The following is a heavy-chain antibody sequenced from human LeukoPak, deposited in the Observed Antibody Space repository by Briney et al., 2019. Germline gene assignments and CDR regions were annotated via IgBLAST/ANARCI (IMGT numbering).Heavy chain of an antibody. CDR1: GYTFTSYG. CDR2: ISAYNGNT. V-gene: IGHV1-18*01. D-gene: IGHD5-18*01. Sequence: ASVTVSCKASGYTFTSYGISWVRQAPGQGLEWMGWISAYNGNTNYAQKLQGRVTMTTDTSTSTAYMELSSLRSEDTAVYYCATAGVTAMVTNWFDPWGQGTLVTVSS. CDR3: ATAGVTAMVTNWFDP. J-gene: IGHJ5*02.